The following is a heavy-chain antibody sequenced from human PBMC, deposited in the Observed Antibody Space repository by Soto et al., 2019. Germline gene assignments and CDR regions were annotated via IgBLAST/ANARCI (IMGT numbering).Heavy chain of an antibody. CDR3: ARASNTAMDGYYMDV. D-gene: IGHD5-18*01. Sequence: EVQLVESGGGLVQPGGSLRLSCAASGFTFSSYDMHWVRQATGKGLEWVSAIGTAGDTYYPGSVKGRFTISRENAKNSLYLQMNSLIAGDTAVYYCARASNTAMDGYYMDVWGKGTTVTVSS. CDR1: GFTFSSYD. V-gene: IGHV3-13*01. J-gene: IGHJ6*03. CDR2: IGTAGDT.